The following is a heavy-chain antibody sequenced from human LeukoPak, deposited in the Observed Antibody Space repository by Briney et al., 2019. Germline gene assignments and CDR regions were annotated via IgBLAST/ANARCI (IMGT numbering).Heavy chain of an antibody. CDR2: ISSSSSAI. CDR1: GFTFSTYS. CDR3: ATLSAGDILVVPAAVDY. D-gene: IGHD2-2*01. V-gene: IGHV3-48*04. Sequence: GGSLRLSCAVSGFTFSTYSMNWVRQAPGKGLECVSYISSSSSAIYYADSVKGRFTISRDNAKNSLYLQMNSLRAEDTAVYYCATLSAGDILVVPAAVDYWGQGTLVTVSS. J-gene: IGHJ4*02.